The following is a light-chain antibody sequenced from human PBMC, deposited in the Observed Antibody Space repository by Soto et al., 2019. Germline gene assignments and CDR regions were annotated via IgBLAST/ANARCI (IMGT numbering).Light chain of an antibody. Sequence: EIVLTQSPGTLSLSPGERATLSCRASQSVSSSYLAWYQQKPGQAPRLLIYGASSRATSIPDRFSRSGSGAVLTLNISSLGPEDFAVYYGQRYGSLLRGYTVGQGTKLEIK. CDR1: QSVSSSY. J-gene: IGKJ2*01. CDR3: QRYGSLLRGYT. V-gene: IGKV3-20*01. CDR2: GAS.